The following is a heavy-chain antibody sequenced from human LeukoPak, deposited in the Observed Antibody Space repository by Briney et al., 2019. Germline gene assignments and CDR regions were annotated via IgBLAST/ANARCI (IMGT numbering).Heavy chain of an antibody. CDR1: GFTVSSNY. Sequence: QCGGSPRLSCAASGFTVSSNYMSWVRQAPGKGLEWVSVIYSGGSTYYADSVKGRFTISRDNSKNTLYLQMNSLRAEDTAVYYCARVRMEWLLYYYMDVWGKGTTVTVSS. J-gene: IGHJ6*03. D-gene: IGHD3-3*01. V-gene: IGHV3-53*01. CDR2: IYSGGST. CDR3: ARVRMEWLLYYYMDV.